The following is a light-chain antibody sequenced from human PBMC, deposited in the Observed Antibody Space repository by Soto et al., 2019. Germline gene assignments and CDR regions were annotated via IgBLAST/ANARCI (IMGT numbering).Light chain of an antibody. CDR3: ASYTDTTTQV. Sequence: QSALTQPASVSASPGQSITISCTGTNSDVGKFDYVSWYQHHPGKAPKLVISAVTRRSSGSSDRFSGSKSGNTATLTISGLQPEDEADYYCASYTDTTTQVFGGGTKVTVL. J-gene: IGLJ3*02. CDR2: AVT. V-gene: IGLV2-14*01. CDR1: NSDVGKFDY.